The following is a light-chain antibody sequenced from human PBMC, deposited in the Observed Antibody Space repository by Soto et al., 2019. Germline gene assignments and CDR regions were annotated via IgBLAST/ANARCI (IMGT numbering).Light chain of an antibody. CDR3: SSYTSSSTLL. J-gene: IGLJ3*02. CDR2: DVS. Sequence: QSALTQPASVSGSPGQSITISCSGTSSDVGRYNYVSWYQQHPDRAPKLMIYDVSNRPSGVSNRFSGSKSGNTASLTISGLQAEDEADYYCSSYTSSSTLLFGGGTKLTVL. CDR1: SSDVGRYNY. V-gene: IGLV2-14*01.